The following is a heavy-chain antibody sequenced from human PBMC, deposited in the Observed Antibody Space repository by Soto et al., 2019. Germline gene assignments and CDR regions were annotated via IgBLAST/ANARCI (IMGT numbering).Heavy chain of an antibody. Sequence: QVQLVQSGAEVKKPGSSVKVSCKASGGTFSSYAISWVRQAPGQGLEWMGGIIPIFGTANYAQKFQGRVTITADESTSTAYMELSSLRSEDTAVYYCAKDRGSGVAVAGGGFDYWGQGTLVTVSS. CDR2: IIPIFGTA. D-gene: IGHD6-19*01. J-gene: IGHJ4*02. V-gene: IGHV1-69*01. CDR3: AKDRGSGVAVAGGGFDY. CDR1: GGTFSSYA.